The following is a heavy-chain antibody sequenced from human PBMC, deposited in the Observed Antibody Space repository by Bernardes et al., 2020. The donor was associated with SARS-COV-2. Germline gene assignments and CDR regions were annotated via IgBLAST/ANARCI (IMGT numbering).Heavy chain of an antibody. D-gene: IGHD2-21*01. V-gene: IGHV3-53*04. Sequence: GGSLRLSCAASGFTVSSNYMSWVRQAPGKGLEWVSVIYSGGSTYYADSVKGRFTISRHNSKNTLYLQMNSLRAEDTAVYYCVIPEPTEHFDYWGQGTLVTVSA. CDR2: IYSGGST. J-gene: IGHJ4*02. CDR3: VIPEPTEHFDY. CDR1: GFTVSSNY.